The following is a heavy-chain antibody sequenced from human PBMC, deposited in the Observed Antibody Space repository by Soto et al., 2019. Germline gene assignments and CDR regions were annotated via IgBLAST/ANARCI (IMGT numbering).Heavy chain of an antibody. V-gene: IGHV3-30*18. CDR3: AKDDSSGWYGLDYYGMDV. Sequence: PGGSLRLSCAASGFTFSSHGMHWVRQAPGKGLEWVAVISYDGSNKYYADSVKGRFTISRDNSKNTLYLQMNSRRAEDTAVYYCAKDDSSGWYGLDYYGMDVWGQGTTVTVSS. J-gene: IGHJ6*02. CDR2: ISYDGSNK. D-gene: IGHD6-19*01. CDR1: GFTFSSHG.